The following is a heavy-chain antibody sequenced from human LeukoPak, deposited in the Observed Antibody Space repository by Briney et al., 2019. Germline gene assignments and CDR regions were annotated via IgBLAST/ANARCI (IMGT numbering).Heavy chain of an antibody. CDR1: GFTFNNYW. D-gene: IGHD1-26*01. CDR3: ARLSGSFLDY. V-gene: IGHV3-74*01. CDR2: IKGDGGST. J-gene: IGHJ4*02. Sequence: GGSLRLSCAASGFTFNNYWMHWVRQAPGTGLVWVSRIKGDGGSTDYADSVKGRFTISRDNAKNTLFLQMYTLRAEDTAVYYCARLSGSFLDYWGQGTLVTVSS.